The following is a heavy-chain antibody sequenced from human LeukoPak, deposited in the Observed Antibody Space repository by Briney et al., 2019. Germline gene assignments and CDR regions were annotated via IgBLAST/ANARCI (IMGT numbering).Heavy chain of an antibody. D-gene: IGHD3-22*01. CDR3: ARRKYDSSGYTAFDI. V-gene: IGHV5-51*01. J-gene: IGHJ3*02. CDR2: IYPDDSDT. CDR1: GYSFTSYW. Sequence: GESLKISCKGSGYSFTSYWIGWVRQMPGKGLEWMGIIYPDDSDTRYSPSFQGQVTISADKSISTAYLQWSSLKASDTAMYYCARRKYDSSGYTAFDIWGQGTMVTVSS.